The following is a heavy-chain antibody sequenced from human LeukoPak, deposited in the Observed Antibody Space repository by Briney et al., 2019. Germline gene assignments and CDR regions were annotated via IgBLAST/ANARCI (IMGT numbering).Heavy chain of an antibody. D-gene: IGHD1-26*01. CDR1: GDSIGSTNW. CDR2: MYPSGTT. J-gene: IGHJ4*02. Sequence: SETLSLTCSVSGDSIGSTNWWSWVRQPPGNGLEWIGEMYPSGTTNYNPSLRSQVTISLDRSKNQFSLNLTSVTAADTAVYYCASRIVLTSTQYYFDSWGQGTLVTVSS. CDR3: ASRIVLTSTQYYFDS. V-gene: IGHV4-4*02.